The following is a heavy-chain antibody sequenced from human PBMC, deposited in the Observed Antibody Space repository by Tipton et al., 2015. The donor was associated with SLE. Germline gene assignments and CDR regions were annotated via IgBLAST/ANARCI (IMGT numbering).Heavy chain of an antibody. CDR3: AIGRDGYNVDF. V-gene: IGHV4-4*02. J-gene: IGHJ4*02. CDR2: IYHSGST. Sequence: TLSLTCAVSGGSISSGNWWIWVRQPPGKGLEWIGEIYHSGSTNYNPSLKSRVTISVDTSKNQFSLKLTSVTAADTAVYYCAIGRDGYNVDFWGQGTLVTVSS. CDR1: GGSISSGNW. D-gene: IGHD5-24*01.